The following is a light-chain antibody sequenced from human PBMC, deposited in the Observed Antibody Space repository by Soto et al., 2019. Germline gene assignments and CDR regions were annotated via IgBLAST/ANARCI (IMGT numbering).Light chain of an antibody. J-gene: IGKJ5*01. CDR3: QQQGTSPIT. Sequence: EIVLTQTPGTLSLSPGERATLSCRASQSVSSNYLAWYQQKPGQAPRVXIYGASSRTTGIPDRFSGSGSGTDVTITISRLEPEDVEVYYCQQQGTSPITFGQGTRLEIK. V-gene: IGKV3-20*01. CDR2: GAS. CDR1: QSVSSNY.